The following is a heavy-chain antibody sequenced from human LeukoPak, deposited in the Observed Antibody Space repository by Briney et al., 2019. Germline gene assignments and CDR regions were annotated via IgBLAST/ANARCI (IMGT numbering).Heavy chain of an antibody. Sequence: GGSLRLSCVASEFTFRSYRMNWVRQAPERGLEWVASIGSSGTNKHYADSVKGQFTISRDNAKNSLYLEMNSLRAEDTAVYYCARDMTVAGPHFDSWGQGALVTVSA. CDR2: IGSSGTNK. CDR3: ARDMTVAGPHFDS. CDR1: EFTFRSYR. V-gene: IGHV3-21*06. J-gene: IGHJ4*02. D-gene: IGHD6-19*01.